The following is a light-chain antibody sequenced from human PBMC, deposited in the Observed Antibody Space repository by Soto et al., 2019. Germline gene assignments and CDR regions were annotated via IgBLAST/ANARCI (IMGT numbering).Light chain of an antibody. V-gene: IGKV3-15*01. Sequence: EIVMTQSPATLSVSPGETATLSCRASQGISRTLAWYQHKPVQAPRLLFYGASTRATGVPARFSGSGSGTEFTLTISSLQSEDSALYYCQHYNHWPQLSFGGGTKVEI. J-gene: IGKJ4*01. CDR1: QGISRT. CDR3: QHYNHWPQLS. CDR2: GAS.